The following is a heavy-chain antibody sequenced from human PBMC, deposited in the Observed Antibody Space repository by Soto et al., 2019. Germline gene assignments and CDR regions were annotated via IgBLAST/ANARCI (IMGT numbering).Heavy chain of an antibody. CDR3: ARVVVVAATNWFDP. CDR1: GGTSSSGGYS. V-gene: IGHV4-30-2*01. Sequence: TLSLTCAVSGGTSSSGGYSWSWIRQPPGKGLEWIGYIYHSGSTYYNPSLKSRVTISVDRSKNQFSLKLSSVTAADTAVYYCARVVVVAATNWFDPWGQGTLVTVSS. J-gene: IGHJ5*02. D-gene: IGHD2-15*01. CDR2: IYHSGST.